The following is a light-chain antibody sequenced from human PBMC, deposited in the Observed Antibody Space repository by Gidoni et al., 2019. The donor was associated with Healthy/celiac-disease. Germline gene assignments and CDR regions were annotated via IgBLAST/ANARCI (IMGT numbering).Light chain of an antibody. CDR1: QSVSSSY. V-gene: IGKV3-20*01. Sequence: DIVLTQSPGTLSLSPGERATLSCRASQSVSSSYLAWYQQKPGQAHRLLIYGASSSATGIPDRFSGSGSGTDFTLTISRLEPEDFAVYYCQQYGSSRLTFGPXTKVDIK. CDR2: GAS. CDR3: QQYGSSRLT. J-gene: IGKJ3*01.